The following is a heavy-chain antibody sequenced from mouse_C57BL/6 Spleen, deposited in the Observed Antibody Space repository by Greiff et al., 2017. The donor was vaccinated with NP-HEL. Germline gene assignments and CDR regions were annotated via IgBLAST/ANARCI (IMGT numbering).Heavy chain of an antibody. CDR2: IDPETGGT. Sequence: VQLQESGAELVRPGASVTLSCKASGYTFTDYEMHWVKQTPVHGLEWIGAIDPETGGTAYNQKFKGKAILTADKSSSTAYMELRSLTSEDSAVYYCTREKLGLGYYFDHWGQGTTLTVSS. V-gene: IGHV1-15*01. D-gene: IGHD4-1*01. J-gene: IGHJ2*01. CDR1: GYTFTDYE. CDR3: TREKLGLGYYFDH.